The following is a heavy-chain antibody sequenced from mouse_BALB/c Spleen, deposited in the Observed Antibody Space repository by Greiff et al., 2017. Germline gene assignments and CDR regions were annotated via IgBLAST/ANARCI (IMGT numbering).Heavy chain of an antibody. Sequence: EVKLMESGGGLVQPGGSRTLSCAASGFTFSSFGMHWVRQAPEKGLEWVAYISSGSSTIYYADTVKGRFTISRDNPKNTMFLQMTRLTSEDTAMYYSARSYGCDEYYYALDYWGQGTTLTVSS. V-gene: IGHV5-17*02. CDR1: GFTFSSFG. J-gene: IGHJ4*01. CDR2: ISSGSSTI. D-gene: IGHD2-2*01. CDR3: ARSYGCDEYYYALDY.